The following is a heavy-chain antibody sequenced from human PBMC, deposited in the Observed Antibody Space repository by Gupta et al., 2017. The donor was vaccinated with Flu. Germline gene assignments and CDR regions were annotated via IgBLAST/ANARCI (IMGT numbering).Heavy chain of an antibody. CDR2: ISAYNGNT. J-gene: IGHJ6*02. CDR3: ARDRGRRYYYYYGMDV. Sequence: QVQLVQSGAEVKKPGASVKVSCKASGYTFTSYGISWVRQAPGQGLEWMGWISAYNGNTNYAQKLQGRVTMTTDTSTSTAYMELRSLRSDDTAVYYCARDRGRRYYYYYGMDVWGQGTTVTVSS. V-gene: IGHV1-18*01. CDR1: GYTFTSYG.